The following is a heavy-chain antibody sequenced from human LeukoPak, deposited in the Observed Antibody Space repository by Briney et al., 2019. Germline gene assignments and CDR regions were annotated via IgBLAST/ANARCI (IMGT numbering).Heavy chain of an antibody. CDR3: VRDHDYALDY. J-gene: IGHJ4*02. D-gene: IGHD4-17*01. CDR2: INSDGSIT. CDR1: GFTFSAYW. V-gene: IGHV3-74*01. Sequence: PGGSLRLSCAASGFTFSAYWMHGVRQAPGKGLVWVSRINSDGSITNYADSVKGRFTISRDNAKNSLYLQMNSLRDEDTAVYYCVRDHDYALDYWGQGTLVTVSS.